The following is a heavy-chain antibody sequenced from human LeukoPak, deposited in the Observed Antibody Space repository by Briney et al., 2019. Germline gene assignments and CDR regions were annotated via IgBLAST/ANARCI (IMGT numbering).Heavy chain of an antibody. D-gene: IGHD3-10*01. Sequence: GASVKVSCKVSGYILSKLSMHWVRQAPGKGLEWMGWISAYNGNTNYAQKLQGRVTMTTDTSTSTAYMELRSLRSDDTAVYYCARTLMVRGVIITPDAFDIWGQGTMVTVSS. J-gene: IGHJ3*02. CDR2: ISAYNGNT. CDR1: GYILSKLS. V-gene: IGHV1-18*01. CDR3: ARTLMVRGVIITPDAFDI.